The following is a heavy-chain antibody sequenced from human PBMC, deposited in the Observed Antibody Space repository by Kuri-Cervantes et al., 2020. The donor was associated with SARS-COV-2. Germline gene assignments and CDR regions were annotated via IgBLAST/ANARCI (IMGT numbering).Heavy chain of an antibody. J-gene: IGHJ4*02. V-gene: IGHV3-23*01. CDR3: GRHSSGWYGYSDY. D-gene: IGHD6-19*01. CDR2: ISGSGGST. CDR1: GFTFSSYW. Sequence: ETLSLTCAASGFTFSSYWMHWVRQAPGKGLVWVSAISGSGGSTYYADSVKGRFTISRDNSKNTLYLQMNSLRAEDTAVYYCGRHSSGWYGYSDYWGQGTLVTVSS.